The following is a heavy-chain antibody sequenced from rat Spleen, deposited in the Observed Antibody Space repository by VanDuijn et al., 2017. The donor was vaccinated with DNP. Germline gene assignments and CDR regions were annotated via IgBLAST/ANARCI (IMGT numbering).Heavy chain of an antibody. Sequence: EVQLVESGGGLVQPGRSLKLSCAASGFTFRTYNMAWVRQAPAKGLEWVAGIRFAAYAPYYGDSVKGRFTISRENAKSNLYLQMKSLRSEDMATYYCVRWNSGHFDYWGQGVMVTVSS. D-gene: IGHD4-3*01. CDR3: VRWNSGHFDY. CDR2: IRFAAYAP. CDR1: GFTFRTYN. J-gene: IGHJ2*01. V-gene: IGHV5-22*01.